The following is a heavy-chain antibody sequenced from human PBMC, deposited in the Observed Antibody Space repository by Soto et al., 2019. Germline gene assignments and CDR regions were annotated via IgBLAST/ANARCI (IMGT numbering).Heavy chain of an antibody. CDR3: ASTSIAAAGKDYNWFDP. J-gene: IGHJ5*02. CDR1: GYNFGNYW. V-gene: IGHV5-51*01. Sequence: GESLKISCEASGYNFGNYWIGWVRQMPGKGLEWMGIIYPEDSETRFSPSFQGQVTVSADKSISTAYLQWSSLKASDTAMYYCASTSIAAAGKDYNWFDPWGQGTLVTVSS. D-gene: IGHD6-13*01. CDR2: IYPEDSET.